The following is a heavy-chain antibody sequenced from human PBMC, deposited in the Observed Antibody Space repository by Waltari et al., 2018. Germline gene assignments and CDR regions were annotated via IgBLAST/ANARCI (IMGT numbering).Heavy chain of an antibody. CDR2: IDHGGGT. CDR3: ARVGIYYDFWSGYPVFDY. CDR1: GYSISSGYY. D-gene: IGHD3-3*01. Sequence: QVQLQESGPGLVTPSETLSLTCAVPGYSISSGYYWGWIRQPPGRGLEWIGSIDHGGGTSYTPSLKSRVTISVDTSKNPFSLKLSSVTAADTAVYYCARVGIYYDFWSGYPVFDYWGQGTLVTVSS. V-gene: IGHV4-38-2*01. J-gene: IGHJ4*02.